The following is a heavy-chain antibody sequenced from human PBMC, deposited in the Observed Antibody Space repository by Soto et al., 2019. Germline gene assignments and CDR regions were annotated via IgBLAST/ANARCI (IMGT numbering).Heavy chain of an antibody. V-gene: IGHV4-4*02. D-gene: IGHD3-3*01. CDR3: ARDLSPDFWSGYYLGYYGIDV. CDR1: GGSISSSNW. J-gene: IGHJ6*02. Sequence: SETLSLTCAVSGGSISSSNWWSWVRQPPGKGLEWIGEIYHSGSTNYNPSLKSRVTISVDKSKNQFSLKLSSVTAADTAVYYCARDLSPDFWSGYYLGYYGIDVWGQGTTVTVYS. CDR2: IYHSGST.